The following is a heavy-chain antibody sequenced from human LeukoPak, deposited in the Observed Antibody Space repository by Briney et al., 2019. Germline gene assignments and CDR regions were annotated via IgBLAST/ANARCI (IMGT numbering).Heavy chain of an antibody. CDR2: ISSSSSYI. J-gene: IGHJ4*02. CDR3: ARDRGIAAAETDY. D-gene: IGHD6-13*01. Sequence: GGSLRLSCAASGFTFSHYNMNWVRQAPGKGLEWVSSISSSSSYIYYADSVKGRFTISRDNAKNSLYLQMNSLRAEDTAVYYCARDRGIAAAETDYWGQGTLVTVSS. CDR1: GFTFSHYN. V-gene: IGHV3-21*01.